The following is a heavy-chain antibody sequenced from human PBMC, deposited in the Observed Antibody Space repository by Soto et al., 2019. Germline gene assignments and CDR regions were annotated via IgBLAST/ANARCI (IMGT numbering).Heavy chain of an antibody. CDR3: ARDRSYAMEV. J-gene: IGHJ6*02. CDR2: INGDASST. Sequence: GGSLRLSCEASVFSIRDYWMHWVRQAPGEGLVWVSCINGDASSTTYADSVKGRFTISRDDAKNTVYLQMTSLRAEDTAVYFCARDRSYAMEVWGQGTSVT. V-gene: IGHV3-74*01. CDR1: VFSIRDYW.